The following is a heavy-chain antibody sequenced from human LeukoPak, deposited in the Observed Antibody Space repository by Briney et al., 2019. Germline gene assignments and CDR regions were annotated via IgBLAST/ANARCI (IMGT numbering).Heavy chain of an antibody. CDR2: ISGSGGST. CDR3: AKGRSVMATFSDY. D-gene: IGHD3-16*01. J-gene: IGHJ4*02. CDR1: GFTFTSYA. Sequence: GESLRLSCATSGFTFTSYAMSWVRQTPGKGLEWVAGISGSGGSTYYADSVKGRFTISRDNSKNTLYLQVNSLRAEDTAVYYSAKGRSVMATFSDYWGQGTLVTVSS. V-gene: IGHV3-23*01.